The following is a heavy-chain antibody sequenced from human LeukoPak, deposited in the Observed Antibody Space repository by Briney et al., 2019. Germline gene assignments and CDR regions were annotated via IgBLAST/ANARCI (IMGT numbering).Heavy chain of an antibody. CDR3: ARGLGYCSGGSCPGRAFDI. D-gene: IGHD2-15*01. CDR1: GFTFSDYY. CDR2: ISSTGSTI. V-gene: IGHV3-11*01. Sequence: GGSLRLSCAASGFTFSDYYMSWIRQAPGKGLERVSFISSTGSTIYYADSVKGRFTISRDNAKNSVNLQMNSLRAEDTAVYYCARGLGYCSGGSCPGRAFDIWGQGTVVTVSS. J-gene: IGHJ3*02.